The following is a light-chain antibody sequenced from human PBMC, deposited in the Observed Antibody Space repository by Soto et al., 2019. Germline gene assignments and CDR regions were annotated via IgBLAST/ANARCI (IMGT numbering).Light chain of an antibody. CDR3: LKYGSLPWT. V-gene: IGKV3-20*01. CDR1: QSVTSNY. J-gene: IGKJ1*01. CDR2: GAS. Sequence: EVVLAQSPGTLSLSPGERATLSCRASQSVTSNYLAWYQQKLGQSPRLLIYGASSRATGIPAGFSGSGSGTDFTLTVNRLEPEDFAVYCCLKYGSLPWTFGQGTKVEIK.